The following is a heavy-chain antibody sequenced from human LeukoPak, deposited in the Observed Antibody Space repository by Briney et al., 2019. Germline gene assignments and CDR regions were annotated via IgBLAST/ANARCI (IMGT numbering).Heavy chain of an antibody. J-gene: IGHJ4*02. CDR3: ARANPGYSGYDLGY. Sequence: GGSLRLSCAASGFTVSSNYMSWVRQAPGKGLEWVSVIYSGGSTYYADSVKGRFTISRDNSKNTLYLQMNSLRAEDTAVYYCARANPGYSGYDLGYWGQGTLVTVSS. CDR1: GFTVSSNY. CDR2: IYSGGST. D-gene: IGHD5-12*01. V-gene: IGHV3-66*01.